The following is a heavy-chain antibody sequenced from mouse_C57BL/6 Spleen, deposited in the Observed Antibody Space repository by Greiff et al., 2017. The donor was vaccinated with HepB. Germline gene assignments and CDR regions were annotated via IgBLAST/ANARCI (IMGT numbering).Heavy chain of an antibody. CDR1: GYAFSSSW. CDR2: IYPGDGDT. CDR3: ATYYSNYWYFDV. D-gene: IGHD2-5*01. J-gene: IGHJ1*03. Sequence: VQLQQSGPELVKPGASVKISCKASGYAFSSSWMNWVKQRPGKGLEWIGRIYPGDGDTNYNGKFKGKATLTADKSSSTAYMQLSSLTSEDSAVYFCATYYSNYWYFDVWGTGTTVTVSS. V-gene: IGHV1-82*01.